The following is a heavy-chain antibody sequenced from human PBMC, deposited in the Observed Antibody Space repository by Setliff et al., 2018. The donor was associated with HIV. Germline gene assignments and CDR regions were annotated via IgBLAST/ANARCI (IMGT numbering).Heavy chain of an antibody. J-gene: IGHJ5*02. CDR2: IIPIFGTA. Sequence: ASVKVSCKASGYTFTIYSINWVRQAPGQGLEWMGGIIPIFGTANYAQKFQDRLTMTTDTSTTTASMELRSLRSDDTAVYYCVRGHCNSDKCWYTWFDPWGQGTLVTVSS. CDR1: GYTFTIYS. D-gene: IGHD2-2*01. CDR3: VRGHCNSDKCWYTWFDP. V-gene: IGHV1-18*01.